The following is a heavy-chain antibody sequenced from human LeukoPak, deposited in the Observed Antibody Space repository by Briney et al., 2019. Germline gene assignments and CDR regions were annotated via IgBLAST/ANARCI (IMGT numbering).Heavy chain of an antibody. D-gene: IGHD3-22*01. CDR1: GFTFSSHS. V-gene: IGHV3-48*01. Sequence: GGSLRLSCAASGFTFSSHSMNWVRQAPGKGLEWVSYISSSSSTIYYADSVKGRFTISRDNAKNSLYLQMNSLRAEDTAAYYCARGAYYYEDWGQGTLVTVSS. J-gene: IGHJ4*02. CDR2: ISSSSSTI. CDR3: ARGAYYYED.